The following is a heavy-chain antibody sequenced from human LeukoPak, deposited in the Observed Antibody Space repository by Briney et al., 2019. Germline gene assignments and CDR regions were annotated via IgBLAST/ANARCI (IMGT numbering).Heavy chain of an antibody. V-gene: IGHV3-23*01. J-gene: IGHJ3*02. CDR2: ISGSGGST. CDR1: GFKFADYA. D-gene: IGHD3-22*01. CDR3: AKDGSSGYFAHTFDAFDI. Sequence: GGSLRLSCQCSGFKFADYALSWVRQAPGKGLEWVSAISGSGGSTYYADSVKGRFTISRDNSKNTLYLQMNSLRAEDTAVYYCAKDGSSGYFAHTFDAFDIWGQGTMVTVSS.